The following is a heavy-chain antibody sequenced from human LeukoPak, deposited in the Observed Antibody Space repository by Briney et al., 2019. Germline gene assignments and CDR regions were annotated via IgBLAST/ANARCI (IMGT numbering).Heavy chain of an antibody. CDR3: ARESPSGRTSDI. D-gene: IGHD3-10*01. Sequence: SETLSLTCNVSGASISGYYWSWIRQPAGKGLEWIGRIYTSGSTNYNPSLRGRVTMSVGTSKNQFSLELSSVTAADTAVYYCARESPSGRTSDIWGQGTLVTVSS. V-gene: IGHV4-4*07. J-gene: IGHJ3*02. CDR1: GASISGYY. CDR2: IYTSGST.